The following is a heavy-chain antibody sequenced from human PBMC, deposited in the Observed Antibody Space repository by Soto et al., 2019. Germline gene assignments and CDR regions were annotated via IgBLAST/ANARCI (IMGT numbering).Heavy chain of an antibody. V-gene: IGHV3-33*06. CDR1: GFTFSSYG. Sequence: PGGSLRLSCAASGFTFSSYGMHWVRQAPGKGLEWVAVIWYDGSNKYYADSVKGRFTISRDNSKNCLYLQMNSLGVEDTAMYFCAKGKSTGDIDWFDPWGQGSLVTVSS. D-gene: IGHD3-10*01. CDR3: AKGKSTGDIDWFDP. CDR2: IWYDGSNK. J-gene: IGHJ5*02.